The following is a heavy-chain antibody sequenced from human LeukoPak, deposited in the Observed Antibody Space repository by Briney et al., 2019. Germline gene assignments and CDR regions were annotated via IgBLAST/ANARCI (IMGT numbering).Heavy chain of an antibody. CDR2: IYSSGST. V-gene: IGHV4-61*02. CDR3: ARRTGTYYYDSSGYSPWRYYFDY. CDR1: GDSISSGSYY. J-gene: IGHJ4*02. Sequence: SETLSLTCTVSGDSISSGSYYWSWIRQPAGRGLEWIGRIYSSGSTNYNPSLKSRVTISVDTSKNQFSLKLSSVTAADTAVFYCARRTGTYYYDSSGYSPWRYYFDYWGQGTLVTVSS. D-gene: IGHD3-22*01.